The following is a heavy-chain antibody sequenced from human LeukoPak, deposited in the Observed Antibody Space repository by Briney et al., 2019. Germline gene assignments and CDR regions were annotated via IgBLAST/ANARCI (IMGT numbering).Heavy chain of an antibody. CDR3: TTGAYYDYVWGSADAFDV. CDR2: IKSKSDGWTA. V-gene: IGHV3-15*01. CDR1: GFTFSSYA. D-gene: IGHD3-16*01. Sequence: GGSLRLSCAASGFTFSSYAMSWVRQAPGKGLEGVGRIKSKSDGWTADYAAPVKGRFTISRDDSKNTLYLQMNSLKTEDTAVYYCTTGAYYDYVWGSADAFDVWGQGTMVTVSS. J-gene: IGHJ3*01.